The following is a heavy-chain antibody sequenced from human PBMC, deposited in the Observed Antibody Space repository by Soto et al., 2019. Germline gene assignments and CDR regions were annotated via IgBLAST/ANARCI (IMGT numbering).Heavy chain of an antibody. CDR1: GFTFSSYS. J-gene: IGHJ3*02. D-gene: IGHD2-2*01. CDR3: ARSYCSSTSCLRGDAFDI. CDR2: ISSSSSYI. V-gene: IGHV3-21*01. Sequence: GGSLRLSCAASGFTFSSYSMNWVRQAPGKGLEWVSSISSSSSYIYYADSVKGRFTISRDNAKNSLYLQMNSLRAEDTAVYYCARSYCSSTSCLRGDAFDIWGQGTMVTVSS.